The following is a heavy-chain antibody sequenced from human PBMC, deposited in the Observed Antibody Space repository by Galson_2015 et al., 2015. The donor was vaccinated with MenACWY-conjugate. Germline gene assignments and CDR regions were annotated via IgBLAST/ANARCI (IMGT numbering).Heavy chain of an antibody. CDR2: VANDENNK. CDR3: ATGCKNNWDYGGYFDY. CDR1: GFTFTSYA. J-gene: IGHJ4*02. V-gene: IGHV3-30-3*01. Sequence: SLRLSCAASGFTFTSYAMHWVRQAPGKGLEWVGVVANDENNKFYADSLKGRFTISRDNSKRTLFLQMNSLKTEDTAVYYCATGCKNNWDYGGYFDYWGQGTLVTVSS. D-gene: IGHD4-23*01.